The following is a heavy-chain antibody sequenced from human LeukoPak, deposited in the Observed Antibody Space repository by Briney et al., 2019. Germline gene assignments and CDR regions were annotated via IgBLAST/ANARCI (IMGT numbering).Heavy chain of an antibody. CDR1: GYTFTGYY. CDR2: INPNSGGT. CDR3: ARDPFYDYGGNWFDP. D-gene: IGHD4-23*01. V-gene: IGHV1-2*02. Sequence: GASVKVSCKASGYTFTGYYMHWVRQAPGQGLEWMGWINPNSGGTNYAQKFQGRVTMTRDTSISTAYMELSRLRSDDTAVYYCARDPFYDYGGNWFDPWGQGTLVTVSS. J-gene: IGHJ5*02.